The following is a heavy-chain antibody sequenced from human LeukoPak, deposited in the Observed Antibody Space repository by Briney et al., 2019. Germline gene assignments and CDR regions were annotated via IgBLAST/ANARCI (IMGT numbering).Heavy chain of an antibody. CDR2: IYYSGST. CDR3: ARAGTDYDFWSGYRNWFDP. V-gene: IGHV4-59*01. CDR1: GGSISSYY. D-gene: IGHD3-3*01. J-gene: IGHJ5*02. Sequence: KTSETLSLTCTVSGGSISSYYWSWIRQPPGKGLEWIGYIYYSGSTNYNPSLKSRVTISVDTSKNQFSLKLSSVTAADTAVYYCARAGTDYDFWSGYRNWFDPWGQGTLVTVSS.